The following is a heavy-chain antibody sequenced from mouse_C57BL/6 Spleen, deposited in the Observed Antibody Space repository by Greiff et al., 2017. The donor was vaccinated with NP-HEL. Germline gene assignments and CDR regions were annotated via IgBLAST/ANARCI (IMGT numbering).Heavy chain of an antibody. CDR3: ARKETYFDY. CDR2: IYPGDGDT. J-gene: IGHJ2*01. CDR1: GYAFSSYW. Sequence: VKLVESGAELVKPGASVKISCKASGYAFSSYWMNWVKQRPGKGLEWIGQIYPGDGDTNYNGKFKGKATLTADKASSTASRQLSSLTSEDSAVYFCARKETYFDYWGQGTTLTVSS. V-gene: IGHV1-80*01.